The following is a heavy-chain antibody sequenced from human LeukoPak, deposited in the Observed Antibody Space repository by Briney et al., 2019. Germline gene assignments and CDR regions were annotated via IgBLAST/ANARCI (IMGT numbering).Heavy chain of an antibody. CDR3: ARGFAPHDY. V-gene: IGHV3-48*03. J-gene: IGHJ4*02. Sequence: GGSLRLSCAASGFLFSSYEMNWVRQAPGKGLEWVSYISTSGSTIFYADSVKGRFTISRDNAKNSLYLQVNSPRAEDTAVYYCARGFAPHDYWGQGTLVTVSP. CDR2: ISTSGSTI. CDR1: GFLFSSYE.